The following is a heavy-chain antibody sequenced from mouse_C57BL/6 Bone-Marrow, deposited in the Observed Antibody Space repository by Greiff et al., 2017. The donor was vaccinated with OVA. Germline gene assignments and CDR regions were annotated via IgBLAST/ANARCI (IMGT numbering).Heavy chain of an antibody. Sequence: EVMLVESGGGLVKPGGSLKLSCAASGFTFSDYGMHWVRQAPEKGLEWVAYISSGSSTIYYADTVKGRFTISRDNAKNTLSLQMTSLRSEDTAMYYCAMDGYFYYAMDYWGQGTSVTVSS. D-gene: IGHD2-3*01. V-gene: IGHV5-17*01. CDR2: ISSGSSTI. CDR1: GFTFSDYG. CDR3: AMDGYFYYAMDY. J-gene: IGHJ4*01.